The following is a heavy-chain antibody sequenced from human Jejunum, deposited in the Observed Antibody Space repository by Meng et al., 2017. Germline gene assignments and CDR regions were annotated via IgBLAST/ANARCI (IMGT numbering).Heavy chain of an antibody. CDR1: GASMSSGNYY. CDR3: ARVNWTSSYWYFDL. Sequence: QRHLQGSGPGMVKPSQTLSLTCTVSGASMSSGNYYWTWIRQHPGKGLEWIGYIYYSGSTYYNPSLQSLVTISIDMSENQFSLKLTSVTAADTAVYYCARVNWTSSYWYFDLWGRGTLVTVSS. CDR2: IYYSGST. V-gene: IGHV4-31*01. J-gene: IGHJ2*01. D-gene: IGHD1-1*01.